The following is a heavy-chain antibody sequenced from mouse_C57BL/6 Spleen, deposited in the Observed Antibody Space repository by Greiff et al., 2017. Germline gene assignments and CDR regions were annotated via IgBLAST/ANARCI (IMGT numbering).Heavy chain of an antibody. CDR1: GYTFTSYW. J-gene: IGHJ1*03. Sequence: QVQLQQSGAELVRPGSSVKLSCKASGYTFTSYWMDWVKQRPGHGLEWIGDIYPSDSGTHYNQKFKDKATLTVDTSSSTAYMQLSSLTTEDSAVYYCAREATCGGSRYPGDWGTGTTVTVSS. CDR2: IYPSDSGT. V-gene: IGHV1-61*01. D-gene: IGHD6-1*01. CDR3: AREATCGGSRYPGD.